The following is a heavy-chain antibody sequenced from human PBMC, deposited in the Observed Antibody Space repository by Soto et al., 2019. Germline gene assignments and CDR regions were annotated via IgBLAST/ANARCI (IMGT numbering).Heavy chain of an antibody. CDR2: SYYSGST. J-gene: IGHJ5*02. CDR3: ARRSIMITFGGVIVIGNWFDP. V-gene: IGHV4-39*01. D-gene: IGHD3-16*02. Sequence: QLQLQESGPGLVKPSETLSLTCTVSGGSISSSSYYWGWIRQPPGKGLEWIGSSYYSGSTYYNPSLKSRVTISVDTSKNQFSLKLSSVTAADTAVYYCARRSIMITFGGVIVIGNWFDPWGQGTLVTVSS. CDR1: GGSISSSSYY.